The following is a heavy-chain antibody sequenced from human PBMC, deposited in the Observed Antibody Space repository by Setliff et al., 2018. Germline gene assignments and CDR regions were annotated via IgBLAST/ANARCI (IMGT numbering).Heavy chain of an antibody. D-gene: IGHD3-10*01. V-gene: IGHV5-51*01. CDR2: IYAGDSDT. Sequence: GASLTISCKGSGFSFTDFWIGWVRQMPGKGLEWMGLIYAGDSDTRYNPSFQGRVTMSADKSINTAYLQWSSLKASDTAIYYCARQKSTGSGNNWFDPWGQGTLVTVPQ. CDR1: GFSFTDFW. CDR3: ARQKSTGSGNNWFDP. J-gene: IGHJ5*02.